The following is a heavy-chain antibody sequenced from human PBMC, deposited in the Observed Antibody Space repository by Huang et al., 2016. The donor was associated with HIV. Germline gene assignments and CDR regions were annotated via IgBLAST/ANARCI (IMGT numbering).Heavy chain of an antibody. CDR1: GGSISDHH. D-gene: IGHD7-27*01. Sequence: QVHLQESGPGLVKPSETLSITCSVSGGSISDHHWGWIRQSPRKGLEWMGSVYDTGTANYNPAIKRRVTIFLDKSKNQLSLNLGSMTAADTAIYYCARDNWGPFLITFDSWGPGSLVTVSS. CDR2: VYDTGTA. CDR3: ARDNWGPFLITFDS. J-gene: IGHJ4*02. V-gene: IGHV4-59*11.